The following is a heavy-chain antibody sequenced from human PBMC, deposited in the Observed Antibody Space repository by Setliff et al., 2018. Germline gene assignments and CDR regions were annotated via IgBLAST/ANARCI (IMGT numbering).Heavy chain of an antibody. CDR3: ARGDFYYYSYMDV. V-gene: IGHV1-69*05. CDR2: IISMFGTT. CDR1: GGTFSTYA. J-gene: IGHJ6*03. Sequence: SVKVSCKASGGTFSTYAISWVRQAPGQGLEWMGGIISMFGTTNYAQKFQGRVTITTDKSTSTAYMELSSLRSEDTAIYYCARGDFYYYSYMDVWGKGTTVTVSS.